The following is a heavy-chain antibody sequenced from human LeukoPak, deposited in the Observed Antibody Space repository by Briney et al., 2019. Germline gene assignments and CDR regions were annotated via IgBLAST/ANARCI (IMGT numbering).Heavy chain of an antibody. J-gene: IGHJ6*02. D-gene: IGHD2-21*01. CDR3: ARADISGFYYGMDV. V-gene: IGHV4-30-4*01. CDR1: GGSISSGDYY. Sequence: PSETLYLTCTVSGGSISSGDYYWSWIRQPPGKGLEWIGYIYYSGSTYYNPSLKSRVTISVDTSKNQFSLKLSSVTAADTAVYYCARADISGFYYGMDVWGQGTTVTVSS. CDR2: IYYSGST.